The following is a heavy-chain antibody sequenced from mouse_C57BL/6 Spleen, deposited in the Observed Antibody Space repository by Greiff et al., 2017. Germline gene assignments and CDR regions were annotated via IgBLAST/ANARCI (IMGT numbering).Heavy chain of an antibody. D-gene: IGHD1-1*01. CDR3: AIITTVVARAY. CDR2: IDPSDSYT. CDR1: GYTFTSYW. Sequence: QVQLQQPGAELVKPGASVKLSCKASGYTFTSYWMQWVKQRPGQGLEWIGEIDPSDSYTNYNQKFKGKATLTVDTSSSPAYMQLSSLTSEDSAVYYCAIITTVVARAYWGQGTLVTVSA. J-gene: IGHJ3*01. V-gene: IGHV1-50*01.